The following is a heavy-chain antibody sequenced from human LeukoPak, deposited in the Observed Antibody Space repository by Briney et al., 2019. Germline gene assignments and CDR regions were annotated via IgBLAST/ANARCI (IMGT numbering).Heavy chain of an antibody. CDR2: SYYSGST. Sequence: SETLSLTCTVSGGSISSSTYHWGWIRQPPGKGLEWIGTSYYSGSTYYNPSLKGRVTILVDTSKNQFSLKLSSVTAADTAVYYCARDRLYSGSYPDVFDIWGQGTMVTVSS. CDR3: ARDRLYSGSYPDVFDI. CDR1: GGSISSSTYH. D-gene: IGHD1-26*01. J-gene: IGHJ3*02. V-gene: IGHV4-39*07.